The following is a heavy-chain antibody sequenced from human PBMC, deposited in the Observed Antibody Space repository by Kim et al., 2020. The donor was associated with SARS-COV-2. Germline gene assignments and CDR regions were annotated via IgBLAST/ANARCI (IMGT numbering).Heavy chain of an antibody. V-gene: IGHV3-9*01. D-gene: IGHD3-10*01. Sequence: GGSLRLSCAASGFTFDDYAMHWVRQAPGKGLEWVSGISWNSGSIGYADSVKGRFTISRDNAKNSLYLQMNSLRAEDTALYYCAKDKSTGAISNYYGSGSYYQNYFDYWGQGTLVTVSS. CDR2: ISWNSGSI. CDR1: GFTFDDYA. CDR3: AKDKSTGAISNYYGSGSYYQNYFDY. J-gene: IGHJ4*02.